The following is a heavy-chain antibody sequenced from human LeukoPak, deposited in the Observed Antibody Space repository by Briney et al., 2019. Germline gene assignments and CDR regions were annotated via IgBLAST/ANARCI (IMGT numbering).Heavy chain of an antibody. Sequence: PGGSLRLSCAASGFTFSSYSMNWVRQAPGKGLEWVSSISSSSSYIYYTDSAKGRFTISRDNAKNSLYLQMNSLRAEDTAVYYCARLLGVGATGDAFDIWGQGTMVTVSS. V-gene: IGHV3-21*01. CDR1: GFTFSSYS. D-gene: IGHD1-26*01. J-gene: IGHJ3*02. CDR2: ISSSSSYI. CDR3: ARLLGVGATGDAFDI.